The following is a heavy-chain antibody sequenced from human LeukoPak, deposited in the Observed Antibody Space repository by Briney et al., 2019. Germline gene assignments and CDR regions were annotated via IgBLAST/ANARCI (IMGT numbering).Heavy chain of an antibody. Sequence: GRSLRLSCSGSGFTFGDYAVSWVRQAPGKGLEWVGFIRSKAYGGTTEYAASVKGRFTISRDDSKSIAYLQVNSLKTEDTAVYYCTRGQLGATKYWGQGTLVTVSS. CDR3: TRGQLGATKY. V-gene: IGHV3-49*04. CDR1: GFTFGDYA. J-gene: IGHJ4*02. D-gene: IGHD1-26*01. CDR2: IRSKAYGGTT.